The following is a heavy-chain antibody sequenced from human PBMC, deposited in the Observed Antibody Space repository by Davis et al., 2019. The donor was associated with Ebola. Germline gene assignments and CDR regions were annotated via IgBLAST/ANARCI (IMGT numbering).Heavy chain of an antibody. J-gene: IGHJ4*02. D-gene: IGHD6-25*01. CDR2: IYPTDSDA. CDR1: GSTFTNYW. Sequence: PAGSLRLSCQGPGSTFTNYWIGWVRQMPGEGLEWVGIIYPTDSDARYSPSFQGQVTMSVDKSIGTAYLQWSSLKASDTAMYYCARPSRLAASAYYFDYWGQGTLVTVSS. V-gene: IGHV5-51*01. CDR3: ARPSRLAASAYYFDY.